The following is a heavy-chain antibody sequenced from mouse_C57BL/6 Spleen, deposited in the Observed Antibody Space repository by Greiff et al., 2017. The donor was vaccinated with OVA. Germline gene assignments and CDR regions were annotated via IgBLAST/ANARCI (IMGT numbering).Heavy chain of an antibody. CDR2: IHPNSGST. CDR3: ARGGYYCGSRGYAMDY. V-gene: IGHV1-64*01. J-gene: IGHJ4*01. D-gene: IGHD1-1*01. Sequence: QVQLQQPGAELVKPGASVKLSCKASGYTFTSYWMHWVKQRPGQGLEWIGMIHPNSGSTNYNEKFKSQATLTVDKSSSTAYMQLSSLTSEDSAVYYCARGGYYCGSRGYAMDYWGQGTSVAVSS. CDR1: GYTFTSYW.